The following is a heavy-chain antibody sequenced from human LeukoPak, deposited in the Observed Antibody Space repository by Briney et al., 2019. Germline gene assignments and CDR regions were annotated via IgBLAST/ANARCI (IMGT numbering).Heavy chain of an antibody. CDR3: AKDRSAAYSSSTGFDY. J-gene: IGHJ4*02. CDR2: IGGSGGST. V-gene: IGHV3-23*01. Sequence: GGSLRLSCAASGFTFSSYAMSWVRQAPGKGLEWVSAIGGSGGSTYYADSVKGRFTISRDNSKNTLYLQMNSLRAEDTAVYYCAKDRSAAYSSSTGFDYWGQGTLVTVSS. CDR1: GFTFSSYA. D-gene: IGHD6-6*01.